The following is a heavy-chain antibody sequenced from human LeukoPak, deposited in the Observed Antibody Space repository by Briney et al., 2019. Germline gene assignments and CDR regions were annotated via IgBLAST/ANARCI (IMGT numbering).Heavy chain of an antibody. Sequence: GGSLRLSCAASGFTFSSYSMNWVRQAPGKGLEWVSYISSSSSTIYYADSVKGRFTISRDNAKNSLYLQMNSLRAEDTAVYYCARGFLDDYWGQGTLVTVSS. CDR2: ISSSSSTI. D-gene: IGHD3-3*01. J-gene: IGHJ4*02. CDR1: GFTFSSYS. CDR3: ARGFLDDY. V-gene: IGHV3-48*01.